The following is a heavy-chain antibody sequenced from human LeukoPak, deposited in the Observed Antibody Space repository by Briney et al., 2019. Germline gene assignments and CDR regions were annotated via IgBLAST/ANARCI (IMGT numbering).Heavy chain of an antibody. CDR3: ARHATIENYWYFDL. CDR1: GGSISSGTYY. J-gene: IGHJ2*01. Sequence: SETLSLTCTVSGGSISSGTYYWSWIRQPAGKRLEWIGRIHTSGSTNYNPSLQSRVTISVDTSKNQFSLKLSSVTAADTAVYYCARHATIENYWYFDLWGRGTLVTVSS. D-gene: IGHD4/OR15-4a*01. CDR2: IHTSGST. V-gene: IGHV4-61*02.